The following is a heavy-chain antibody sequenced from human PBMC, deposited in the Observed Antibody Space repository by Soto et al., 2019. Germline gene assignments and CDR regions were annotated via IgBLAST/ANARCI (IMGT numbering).Heavy chain of an antibody. V-gene: IGHV3-30*18. CDR1: GFSFSYYG. CDR2: ISYDGSEK. CDR3: AKAYATTALAY. Sequence: QVQLVESGGGVVQPGRSLRLSCAASGFSFSYYGMHWVRQAPGKGLEWVAVISYDGSEKYYADSVKGRFTVSSDNCKNRLYLQMHSLRVEDTAVYYCAKAYATTALAYWGQGTLVPVSS. J-gene: IGHJ4*02. D-gene: IGHD4-17*01.